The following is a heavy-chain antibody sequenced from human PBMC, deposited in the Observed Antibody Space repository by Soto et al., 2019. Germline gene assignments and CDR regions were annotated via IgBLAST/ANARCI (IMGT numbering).Heavy chain of an antibody. V-gene: IGHV1-69*13. CDR3: ARDRRAYDFWSGSPPSYYYYGMDV. D-gene: IGHD3-3*01. J-gene: IGHJ6*02. CDR1: GGTFSSYA. Sequence: SVKVSCKASGGTFSSYAISWVRQAPGQGLEWMGGIIPIFGTANYAQKFQGGVTITADESTSTAYMELSSLRSEDTAVYYCARDRRAYDFWSGSPPSYYYYGMDVWGQGTTVTVSS. CDR2: IIPIFGTA.